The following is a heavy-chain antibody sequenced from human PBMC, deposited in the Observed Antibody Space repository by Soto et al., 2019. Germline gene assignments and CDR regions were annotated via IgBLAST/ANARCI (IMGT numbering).Heavy chain of an antibody. V-gene: IGHV1-69*01. Sequence: QVQLVQSGAEVKEPGSSVKVSCKASGGTFANFIMNWVRQTPGQGLEWMGGIAPMFGTATYAEKFKGRVTLSATESTSPAYMDLTSLRSEDTAVYYCATNGADSSSLSQYSGMDVCGQGTTATVS. J-gene: IGHJ6*02. CDR1: GGTFANFI. D-gene: IGHD6-6*01. CDR2: IAPMFGTA. CDR3: ATNGADSSSLSQYSGMDV.